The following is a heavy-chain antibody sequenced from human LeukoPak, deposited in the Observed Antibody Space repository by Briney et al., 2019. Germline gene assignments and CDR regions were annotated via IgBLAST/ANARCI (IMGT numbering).Heavy chain of an antibody. J-gene: IGHJ6*02. CDR2: VYHTGGT. Sequence: PSETLSLTCTVSGGSVGSVSSYWTWIRQPPGKGLEWSGYVYHTGGTKYNPSLKSRVTISLDTPKNQFSLRLSSVTAADTAVYYCARDSRHPYYYGLDVWGQGTTVTVSS. CDR1: GGSVGSVSSY. V-gene: IGHV4-61*01. CDR3: ARDSRHPYYYGLDV.